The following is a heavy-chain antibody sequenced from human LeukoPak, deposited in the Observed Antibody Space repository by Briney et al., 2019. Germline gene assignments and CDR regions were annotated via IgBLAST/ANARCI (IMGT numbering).Heavy chain of an antibody. V-gene: IGHV4-34*01. CDR3: ARSDSSGYSDY. D-gene: IGHD3-22*01. J-gene: IGHJ4*02. Sequence: SETLSLTCAVYGGSFSGYYWSWIRQPPGKGLEWIGEINHSGSTNYNPSLRSRVTISVDTSKNQFSLKLSSVTAADTAVYYCARSDSSGYSDYWGQGTLVTVSS. CDR2: INHSGST. CDR1: GGSFSGYY.